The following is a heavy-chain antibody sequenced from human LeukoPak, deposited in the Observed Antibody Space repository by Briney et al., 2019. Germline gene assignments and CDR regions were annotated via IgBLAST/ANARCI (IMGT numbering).Heavy chain of an antibody. CDR3: ARDLREQWLVLSWFDP. Sequence: PGGSLRLSCAASGFTFSSYGMHWVRQAPGKGLEWVAFIRYDGSNKYYADSVKGRFTISRDNSKDTLYLQMNSLRAEDTAVYYCARDLREQWLVLSWFDPWGQGTLVTVSS. CDR1: GFTFSSYG. D-gene: IGHD6-19*01. CDR2: IRYDGSNK. V-gene: IGHV3-30*02. J-gene: IGHJ5*02.